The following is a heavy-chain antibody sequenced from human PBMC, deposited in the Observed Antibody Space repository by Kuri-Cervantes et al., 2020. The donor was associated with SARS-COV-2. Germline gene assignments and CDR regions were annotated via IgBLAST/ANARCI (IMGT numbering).Heavy chain of an antibody. Sequence: GSLRLSCTVSGGSISDHYWSWIRQPPGKGLEWIGEINHGGGTNYNPSLMSRVTISVDTSKNQFSLKLRSVTAADTAVYYCARGVRFLDPKYYYFYYYMDVWGKGTTVTVSS. D-gene: IGHD3-3*01. J-gene: IGHJ6*03. CDR2: INHGGGT. CDR1: GGSISDHY. V-gene: IGHV4-34*01. CDR3: ARGVRFLDPKYYYFYYYMDV.